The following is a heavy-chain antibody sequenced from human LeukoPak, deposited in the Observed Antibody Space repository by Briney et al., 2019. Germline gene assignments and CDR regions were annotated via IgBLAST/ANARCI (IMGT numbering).Heavy chain of an antibody. J-gene: IGHJ6*02. Sequence: GRSLRLSCAAYGFTFSSYDMHWVRQAPGKGLEWVAAISYDGSNKYYADSVKGRFTISRDNSKNTLYLQMNSLRAEDTAVYYCARVGIVVVTYGMDVWGQGTTVTVSS. V-gene: IGHV3-30-3*01. D-gene: IGHD2-21*02. CDR3: ARVGIVVVTYGMDV. CDR2: ISYDGSNK. CDR1: GFTFSSYD.